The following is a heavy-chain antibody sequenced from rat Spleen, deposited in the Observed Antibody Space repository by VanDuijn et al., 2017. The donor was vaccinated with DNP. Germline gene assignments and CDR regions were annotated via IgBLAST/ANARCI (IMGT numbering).Heavy chain of an antibody. CDR1: RITFSDHN. Sequence: EVQLVESGGGLVQPGRSLKLSCAVSRITFSDHNMAWVRQAPKKGLEWVATISFDGSDTYYRDSVRGRFTISRDHAKSTLYLQMDSLRSEDTATYYCAGRPPPTRGPFDYWGQGVTVTVSS. CDR3: AGRPPPTRGPFDY. V-gene: IGHV5-7*01. D-gene: IGHD1-4*01. J-gene: IGHJ2*01. CDR2: ISFDGSDT.